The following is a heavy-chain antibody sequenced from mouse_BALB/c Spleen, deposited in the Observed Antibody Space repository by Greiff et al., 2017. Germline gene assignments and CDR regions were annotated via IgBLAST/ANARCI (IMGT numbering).Heavy chain of an antibody. CDR3: ARGGEGYYFDY. D-gene: IGHD2-13*01. V-gene: IGHV1-69*02. J-gene: IGHJ2*01. CDR2: IDPSDSYT. Sequence: QVQLQQPGAELVKPGASVKLSCKASGYTFTSYWMHWVKQRPGQGLEWIGEIDPSDSYTNYNQKFKGKATLTVDKSSSTAYMQLSSLTSEDSAVYYWARGGEGYYFDYWGQGTTLTVSS. CDR1: GYTFTSYW.